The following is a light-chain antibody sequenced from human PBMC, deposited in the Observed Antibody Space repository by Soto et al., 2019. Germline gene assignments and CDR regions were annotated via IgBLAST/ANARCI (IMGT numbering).Light chain of an antibody. J-gene: IGKJ5*01. CDR3: QQANSFPIT. CDR1: QGISSW. CDR2: AAS. V-gene: IGKV1D-12*01. Sequence: DIQMTQSPSSVSASVGDRVTITCRASQGISSWLAWHQQKPGKAPKLLIYAASSLQSGVPSRFSGSGSVTDFTLTISSLQPEDFATYYGQQANSFPITFGQGTRLEIK.